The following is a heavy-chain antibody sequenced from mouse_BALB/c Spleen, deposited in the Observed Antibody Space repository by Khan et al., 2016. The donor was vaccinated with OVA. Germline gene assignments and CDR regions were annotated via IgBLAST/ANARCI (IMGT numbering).Heavy chain of an antibody. J-gene: IGHJ3*01. CDR1: GDSITSGY. Sequence: EVQLQESGPSLVKPSQTLSLTCSVTGDSITSGYWNWIRKFPGNKLEYMGYIRYSGSTYYNPSLKSRLSITRDTSKNKYSLQLNSVTTDDTATDYCARYEYEYAGAFAYWGQGTLGTGSA. D-gene: IGHD2-4*01. V-gene: IGHV3-8*02. CDR2: IRYSGST. CDR3: ARYEYEYAGAFAY.